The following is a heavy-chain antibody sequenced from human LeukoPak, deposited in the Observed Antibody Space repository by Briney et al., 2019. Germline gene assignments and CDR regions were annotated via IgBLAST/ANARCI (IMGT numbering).Heavy chain of an antibody. Sequence: GGSLRLSCAASGFTFSSYWMHWVRQAPGKGLVWVSRINTGGSTTNYADSVKGRFTISRDNAKNTLYLQMNSLRAEDTAVYYCILVGSSYHPPDYWGQGTLVTVSS. J-gene: IGHJ4*02. D-gene: IGHD1-26*01. CDR3: ILVGSSYHPPDY. V-gene: IGHV3-74*01. CDR1: GFTFSSYW. CDR2: INTGGSTT.